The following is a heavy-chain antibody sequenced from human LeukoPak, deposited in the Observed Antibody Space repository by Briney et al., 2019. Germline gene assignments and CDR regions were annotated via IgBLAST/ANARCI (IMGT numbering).Heavy chain of an antibody. CDR1: GFTFSTYA. CDR3: AKARTVTTLLDN. CDR2: ISSSGGTT. D-gene: IGHD4-17*01. Sequence: GGSLRLSCAASGFTFSTYAMSWVRQAPGKGLEWVAAISSSGGTTNYADSMKGRFTFSRENSKNTLYLKMNSLRDEDTAIYYCAKARTVTTLLDNWGQGTLVTVSS. V-gene: IGHV3-23*01. J-gene: IGHJ4*02.